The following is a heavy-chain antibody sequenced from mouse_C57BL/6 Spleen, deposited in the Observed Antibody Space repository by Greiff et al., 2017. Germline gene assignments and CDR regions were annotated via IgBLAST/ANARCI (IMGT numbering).Heavy chain of an antibody. CDR3: ARSFDYVFDY. J-gene: IGHJ2*01. CDR1: GYTFTSYW. CDR2: IDPSDSYT. Sequence: VQLQQPGAELVMPGASVKLSCKASGYTFTSYWMHWVKQRPGQGLEWIGEIDPSDSYTNYNQQFKGKSTLTVDKSSSTAYMQLSSLTSEDSAVYYCARSFDYVFDYWGQGTTLTVSS. D-gene: IGHD2-4*01. V-gene: IGHV1-69*01.